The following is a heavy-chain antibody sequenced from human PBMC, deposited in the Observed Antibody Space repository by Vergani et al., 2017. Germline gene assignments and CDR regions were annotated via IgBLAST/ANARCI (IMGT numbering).Heavy chain of an antibody. Sequence: QVQLVESGGGVVQPGRSLRLSCAASGFTFSSYGMHWVRQAQGKGLEWVAVISYDGSNKYYEDSVKGRFTISRDNSKNTLYLQMNSLRAEDTAVYYCAGSGDYGGWDFDYWGQGTLVTVSS. V-gene: IGHV3-30*03. D-gene: IGHD4-17*01. J-gene: IGHJ4*02. CDR3: AGSGDYGGWDFDY. CDR1: GFTFSSYG. CDR2: ISYDGSNK.